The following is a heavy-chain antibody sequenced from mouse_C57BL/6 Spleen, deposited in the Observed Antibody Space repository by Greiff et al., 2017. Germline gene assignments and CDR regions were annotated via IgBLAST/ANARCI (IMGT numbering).Heavy chain of an antibody. D-gene: IGHD2-1*01. CDR1: GFTFSDYY. Sequence: EVNVVESGGGLVQPGGSLKLSCAASGFTFSDYYMYWVRQTPEKRLEWVAYISNGGGSTYYPDTVKGRFTISRDNAKNTLYLQMSRLKSEDTAMYYCARQIRGNGAMDYWGQGTSVTVSS. J-gene: IGHJ4*01. CDR2: ISNGGGST. V-gene: IGHV5-12*01. CDR3: ARQIRGNGAMDY.